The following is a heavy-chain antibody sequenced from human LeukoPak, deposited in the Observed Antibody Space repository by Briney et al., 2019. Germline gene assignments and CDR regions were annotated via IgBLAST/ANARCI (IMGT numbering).Heavy chain of an antibody. J-gene: IGHJ6*02. D-gene: IGHD6-13*01. CDR1: VYTFTSYG. CDR2: ISAYNGNT. Sequence: GASVKVSCKASVYTFTSYGIGWVRRAPGQGLEWMGWISAYNGNTNYAQKIQGRVTMTTDTSTSTAYMEPRSLRSDDTAVSYCARAVGRYSSSWSYYYYYGMDVWGQGTTVTVSS. CDR3: ARAVGRYSSSWSYYYYYGMDV. V-gene: IGHV1-18*01.